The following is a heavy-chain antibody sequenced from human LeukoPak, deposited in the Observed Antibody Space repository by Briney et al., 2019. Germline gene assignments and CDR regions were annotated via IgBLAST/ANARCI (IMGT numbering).Heavy chain of an antibody. V-gene: IGHV3-21*04. Sequence: GGSLTLSCAAPGFAFSTYSMNWVRQAPGKGREWVSSISSGRGYIYYADSVKGRFSISRDNAKNSLYLQMNSLRAEDTAVYYCARQCYYYDSNQSCDYWGQGTLVTVSS. D-gene: IGHD3-22*01. CDR1: GFAFSTYS. CDR2: ISSGRGYI. CDR3: ARQCYYYDSNQSCDY. J-gene: IGHJ4*02.